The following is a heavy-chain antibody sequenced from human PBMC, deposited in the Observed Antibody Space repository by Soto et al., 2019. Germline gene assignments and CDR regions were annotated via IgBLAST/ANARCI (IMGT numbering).Heavy chain of an antibody. CDR3: ARGSWGGDGIDV. J-gene: IGHJ6*02. D-gene: IGHD3-16*01. Sequence: PCGSLRLSCAACGFTVNTYTLNWLRQAPGKGLEWVASISSSSRDIFYADSVKARFTISRDNAKSSVDLQMNSLRVGDTAIYYCARGSWGGDGIDVWGQGTTVTVSS. V-gene: IGHV3-21*01. CDR1: GFTVNTYT. CDR2: ISSSSRDI.